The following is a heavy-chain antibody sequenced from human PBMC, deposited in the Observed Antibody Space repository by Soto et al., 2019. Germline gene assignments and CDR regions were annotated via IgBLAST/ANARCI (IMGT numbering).Heavy chain of an antibody. J-gene: IGHJ4*02. CDR1: GFTFRSSD. CDR2: ISGSGGRT. V-gene: IGHV3-23*01. Sequence: GGSLRLSCAASGFTFRSSDMSWVRQTSGKGLEWVSGISGSGGRTNYADSVKGRFTISRDNSKNTLHLQMNSLRAEDTAVYFCAKYLHSTDYGEYWDYWGQGTLVTVSS. CDR3: AKYLHSTDYGEYWDY. D-gene: IGHD4-17*01.